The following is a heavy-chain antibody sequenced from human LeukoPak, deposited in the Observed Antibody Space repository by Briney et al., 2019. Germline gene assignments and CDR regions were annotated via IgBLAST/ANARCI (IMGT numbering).Heavy chain of an antibody. Sequence: PGGSLRLSCAASGFTFSSYAMSWVRQAPGKGLEWVSGISGSGDSTYYADSVKGRFTISRDNSKNMLYLQMNSLRAEDTATYYCAARPTSAAVAPSGYWGQGTLVTVSS. CDR2: ISGSGDST. J-gene: IGHJ4*02. CDR1: GFTFSSYA. V-gene: IGHV3-23*01. D-gene: IGHD6-19*01. CDR3: AARPTSAAVAPSGY.